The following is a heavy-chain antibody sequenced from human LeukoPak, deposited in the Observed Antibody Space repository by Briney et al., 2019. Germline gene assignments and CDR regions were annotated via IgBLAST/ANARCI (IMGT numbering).Heavy chain of an antibody. D-gene: IGHD3-22*01. CDR1: EFSFSIYA. CDR2: ITSSGEST. Sequence: GGSLRLSCAASEFSFSIYAMSWVRQAPGKGLEWVSSITSSGESTYYTGSVKGRFTISRDNSKNTLYLQMNSLRAEDTAVYYCARDRPNYYGSNSHYFQRNCDRWGQGTLVTVSS. V-gene: IGHV3-23*01. CDR3: ARDRPNYYGSNSHYFQRNCDR. J-gene: IGHJ5*02.